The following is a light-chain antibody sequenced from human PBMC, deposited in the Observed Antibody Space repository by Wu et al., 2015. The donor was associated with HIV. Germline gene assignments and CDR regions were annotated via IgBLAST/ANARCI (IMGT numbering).Light chain of an antibody. CDR1: QSVSTF. V-gene: IGKV3-11*01. Sequence: EIVLTQSPATLSLSPGERVTLSCRASQSVSTFLAWYQQKPGQAPRLLIYGASNRATGIPARFSGSGSGTDFTLTISSLEPEDFAVYYCQQRSNWPWTFGQGTTVE. J-gene: IGKJ1*01. CDR2: GAS. CDR3: QQRSNWPWT.